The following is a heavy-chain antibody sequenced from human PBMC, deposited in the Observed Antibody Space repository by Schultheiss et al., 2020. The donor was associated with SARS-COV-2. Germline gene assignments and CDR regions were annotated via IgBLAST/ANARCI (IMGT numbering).Heavy chain of an antibody. CDR1: GFTFDDYA. CDR3: AKDAAAGESYYYYMDV. Sequence: SLKISCAASGFTFDDYAMHWVRQAPGKGLEWVSGISWNSGSIGYADSVKGRFTISRDNAKNSLYLQMNSLRAEDTALYYCAKDAAAGESYYYYMDVWGKGTTVTVSS. D-gene: IGHD3-10*01. V-gene: IGHV3-9*01. J-gene: IGHJ6*03. CDR2: ISWNSGSI.